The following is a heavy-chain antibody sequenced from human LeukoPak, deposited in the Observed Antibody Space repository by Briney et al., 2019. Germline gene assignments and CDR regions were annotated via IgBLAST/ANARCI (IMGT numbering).Heavy chain of an antibody. V-gene: IGHV3-21*04. Sequence: GGSLRLSCAASGFTFNTYTMNWVRQAPGKGLEWVSSISSGTSYIYYADSVKGRFTISRDNAKNSLYLQMNSLRAEDTAVYYCAKDRVAAAGRPNWFDPWGQGTLVTVSS. D-gene: IGHD6-13*01. CDR2: ISSGTSYI. CDR1: GFTFNTYT. CDR3: AKDRVAAAGRPNWFDP. J-gene: IGHJ5*02.